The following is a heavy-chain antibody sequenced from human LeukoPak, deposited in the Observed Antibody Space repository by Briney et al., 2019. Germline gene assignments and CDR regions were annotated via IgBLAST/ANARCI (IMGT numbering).Heavy chain of an antibody. CDR3: ARDLGYSSSWYGEDWFDP. V-gene: IGHV3-30*02. CDR1: GFTFSSYG. Sequence: GGSLRLSCAASGFTFSSYGMHWVRQAPGKGLEWVAFIRYDGSNKYYADSVKGRFTISRDNSKNTLYLQMNSLRAEDTAMYYCARDLGYSSSWYGEDWFDPWGQGTLVTVSS. J-gene: IGHJ5*02. CDR2: IRYDGSNK. D-gene: IGHD6-13*01.